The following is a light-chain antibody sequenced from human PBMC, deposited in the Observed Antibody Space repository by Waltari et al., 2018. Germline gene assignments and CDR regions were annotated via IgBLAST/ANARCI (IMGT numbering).Light chain of an antibody. CDR1: FSNIGAGYG. J-gene: IGLJ2*01. Sequence: QPVLTQPPSVSGAPGQPVPISCTGSFSNIGAGYGLQPYQLRPGSSPKLLIFGNNNRPSGVPDRFSASRSGASASLVITGLQAEDEADYYCQTYETSLTGPGVFGGGTRLTVL. CDR3: QTYETSLTGPGV. V-gene: IGLV1-40*01. CDR2: GNN.